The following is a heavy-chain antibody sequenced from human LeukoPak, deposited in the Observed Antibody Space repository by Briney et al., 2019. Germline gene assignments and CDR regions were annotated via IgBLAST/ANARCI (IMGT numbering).Heavy chain of an antibody. V-gene: IGHV1-2*02. Sequence: ASVKVSCKASGYTFTGYYMHWVRQAPGQGLEWMGWINPNSGGTNYAQKFQGRVTMTRDTSISTAYMELSRLRYDDTAVYYCARDQAAGIYYYYYMDVWGKGTTVTVSS. CDR2: INPNSGGT. D-gene: IGHD6-13*01. J-gene: IGHJ6*03. CDR3: ARDQAAGIYYYYYMDV. CDR1: GYTFTGYY.